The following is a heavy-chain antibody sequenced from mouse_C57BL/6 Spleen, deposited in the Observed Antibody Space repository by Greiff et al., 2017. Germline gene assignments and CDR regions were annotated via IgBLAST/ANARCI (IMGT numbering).Heavy chain of an antibody. D-gene: IGHD2-1*01. CDR3: ASDGNAYYYAMDY. CDR2: IAHANGNT. CDR1: GFNIKNTY. Sequence: VQLQQSVAELVRPGASVKLSCTASGFNIKNTYMHWVKQRPEQGLEWIGRIAHANGNTKDAPKVRCKATITADTSSNNTFLQLSLLTSEDTAIYYCASDGNAYYYAMDYWGQGTSVTVSS. V-gene: IGHV14-3*01. J-gene: IGHJ4*01.